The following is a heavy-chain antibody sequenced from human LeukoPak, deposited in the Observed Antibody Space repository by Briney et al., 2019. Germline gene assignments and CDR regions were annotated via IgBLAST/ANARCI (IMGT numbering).Heavy chain of an antibody. D-gene: IGHD3-22*01. V-gene: IGHV1-8*01. J-gene: IGHJ4*02. CDR2: MNPNSGNT. Sequence: ASVKVSCKVSGYTLTELSMHWVRQATGQGLEWMGWMNPNSGNTGYAQKFQGRVTMTRNTSISTAYMELSSLRSEDTAVYYCARNIDSSGYYYFLYWGQGTLVTVSS. CDR1: GYTLTELS. CDR3: ARNIDSSGYYYFLY.